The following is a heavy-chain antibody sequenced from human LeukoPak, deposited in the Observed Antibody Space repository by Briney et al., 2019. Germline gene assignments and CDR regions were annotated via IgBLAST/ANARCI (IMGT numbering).Heavy chain of an antibody. CDR2: IYSGGST. J-gene: IGHJ3*02. CDR3: AREIAAAGPDAFDI. V-gene: IGHV3-53*01. D-gene: IGHD6-13*01. CDR1: GFTVSSNY. Sequence: PGGSLRLSCAASGFTVSSNYMSWVRQAPGKGLEWFSVIYSGGSTYYADSVKGRFTISRDNSKNTLYLQMNSLRAEDTAVYYCAREIAAAGPDAFDIWGQGTMVTVSS.